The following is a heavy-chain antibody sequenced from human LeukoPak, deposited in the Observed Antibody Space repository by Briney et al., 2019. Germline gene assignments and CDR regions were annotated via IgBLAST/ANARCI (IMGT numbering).Heavy chain of an antibody. CDR1: GYTFTSYD. V-gene: IGHV1-8*01. CDR3: ARDQGAYDAFDI. J-gene: IGHJ3*02. D-gene: IGHD3-16*01. CDR2: MNPNSGNT. Sequence: ASVKVSCKASGYTFTSYDINWVRQATGQGLEWMGWMNPNSGNTGYAQKFQGRVTMTRNASISTAYMELSSLRSEDTAVYYCARDQGAYDAFDIWGQGTLVTVSS.